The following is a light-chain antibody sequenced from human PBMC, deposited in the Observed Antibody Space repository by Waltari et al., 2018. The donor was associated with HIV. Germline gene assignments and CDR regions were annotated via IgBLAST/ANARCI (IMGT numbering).Light chain of an antibody. J-gene: IGKJ1*01. Sequence: DIQMTKSPPSLAVSVVDRVTSTLRESQDMKGYLGWCQQRPGKAPKSLINGASSLPSGVPERFSGSGSGTQVTLTNNRLQPEDVATYYCQQYKSYPWAFGQGTKVEI. CDR3: QQYKSYPWA. CDR1: QDMKGY. V-gene: IGKV1-16*01. CDR2: GAS.